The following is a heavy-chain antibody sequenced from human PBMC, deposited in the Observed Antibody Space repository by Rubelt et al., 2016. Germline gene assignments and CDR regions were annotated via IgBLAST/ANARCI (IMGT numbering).Heavy chain of an antibody. D-gene: IGHD3-10*01. CDR3: ARSMVRGATGAFDI. CDR2: IYYSGST. J-gene: IGHJ3*02. Sequence: QVQLQESGPGLVKPSETLSLTCTVSGGSISSYYWSWIRQPPGKGLEWIGYIYYSGSTNYNPSLKSRVTISVDTSKNQFSLKLSSVTAADTAVYYCARSMVRGATGAFDIWGQGTMVTVSS. CDR1: GGSISSYY. V-gene: IGHV4-59*01.